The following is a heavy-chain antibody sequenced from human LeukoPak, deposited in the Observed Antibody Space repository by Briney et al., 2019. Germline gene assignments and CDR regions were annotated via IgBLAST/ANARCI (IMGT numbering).Heavy chain of an antibody. Sequence: GRSLRLSCVASEFSFSTYAMHWVRQAPGKGLEWMAIISADGNNKYYADSVRGRFTISRDNSKNTLFLQMTSLRAEDTAVHYCARSMPNHSMRAWWPLGYFDYWGQGTLVTVSS. CDR2: ISADGNNK. D-gene: IGHD2-15*01. CDR3: ARSMPNHSMRAWWPLGYFDY. J-gene: IGHJ4*02. V-gene: IGHV3-30-3*01. CDR1: EFSFSTYA.